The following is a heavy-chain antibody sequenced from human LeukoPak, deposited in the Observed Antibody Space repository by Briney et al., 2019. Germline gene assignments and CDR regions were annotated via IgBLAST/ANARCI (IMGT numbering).Heavy chain of an antibody. CDR1: GFTFSSYD. CDR3: XXDRTIVVVXXXIXXFDT. V-gene: IGHV3-23*01. CDR2: XXXXGEXT. Sequence: GGSLRLSCAASGFTFSSYDIHWVRQAPGKGLEWVXXXXXXGEXTDXGDSVKGXFTISRDKSKNTLYLQMDSLRGEDTARYYXXXDRTIVVVXXXIXXFDTWGQGAMVIVSS. D-gene: IGHD2-2*01. J-gene: IGHJ3*02.